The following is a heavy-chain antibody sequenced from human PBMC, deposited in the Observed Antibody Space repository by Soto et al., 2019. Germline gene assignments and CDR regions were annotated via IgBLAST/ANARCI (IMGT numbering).Heavy chain of an antibody. Sequence: GASVKVSCKASGYTFTSYYMHWVRQAPGQGLEWMGIINPSGGSTSYAQKFQGRVTMTRDTSTSTVYMELSSLRSEDTAVYYCARAHNYDILTTRIKNYYYYGMDVWGQGTTVTVSS. J-gene: IGHJ6*02. D-gene: IGHD3-9*01. V-gene: IGHV1-46*03. CDR3: ARAHNYDILTTRIKNYYYYGMDV. CDR2: INPSGGST. CDR1: GYTFTSYY.